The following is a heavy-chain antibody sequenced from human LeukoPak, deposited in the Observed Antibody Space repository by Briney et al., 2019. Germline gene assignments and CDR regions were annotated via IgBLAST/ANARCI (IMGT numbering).Heavy chain of an antibody. CDR3: AKVGSAGAKYYYYYGMDV. Sequence: PGGSLRLSCAASGFSFSSYAMSWVRQAPGKGLEWVSAISGSGGSTYYADSVKGRFTISRDNSKNTLYLQMNSLRAEDTVVYYCAKVGSAGAKYYYYYGMDVWGQGTTVTVSS. D-gene: IGHD1-26*01. CDR2: ISGSGGST. J-gene: IGHJ6*02. CDR1: GFSFSSYA. V-gene: IGHV3-23*01.